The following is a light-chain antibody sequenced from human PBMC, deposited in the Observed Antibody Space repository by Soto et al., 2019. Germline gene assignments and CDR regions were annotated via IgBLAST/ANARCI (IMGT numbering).Light chain of an antibody. J-gene: IGKJ4*01. V-gene: IGKV3-20*01. CDR2: GAS. Sequence: EIVLTQSPDTLSLSPGERATLSCRASQSVGKSYLAWFQQKPGQAPRLLIYGASSRATCIPDRFGGSGSGKDFTLSINRLEPEDFAVDYCQQYAASPLTFGGGTKV. CDR1: QSVGKSY. CDR3: QQYAASPLT.